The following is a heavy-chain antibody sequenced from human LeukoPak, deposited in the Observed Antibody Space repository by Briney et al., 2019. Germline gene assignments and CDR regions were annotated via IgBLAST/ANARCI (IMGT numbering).Heavy chain of an antibody. CDR1: GYSISSAYS. V-gene: IGHV4-38-2*02. Sequence: SETLSLTCNVFGYSISSAYSWGWIRQPPGKGLEWIGSLYHGGSTYYNPSLKSRVTISVDTSKNQFSLRLGSVTAADTAVYYCARGGDTWGQGTLVTVSS. J-gene: IGHJ4*02. CDR3: ARGGDT. CDR2: LYHGGST. D-gene: IGHD3-16*01.